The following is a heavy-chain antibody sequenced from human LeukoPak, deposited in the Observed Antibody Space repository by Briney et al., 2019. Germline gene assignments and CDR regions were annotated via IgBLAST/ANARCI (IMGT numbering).Heavy chain of an antibody. V-gene: IGHV1-8*03. CDR1: GYTFTSYD. D-gene: IGHD2-2*01. J-gene: IGHJ6*03. CDR3: ARGRDIVVVPAAMVHYYYMDV. Sequence: ASVKVSCKASGYTFTSYDINWVRQATGQGLEWMGWMNPNSGNTGYAQKFQGRVTITRNTSISTAYMELSSLRSEDTAVYYCARGRDIVVVPAAMVHYYYMDVWGKGTTVTVSS. CDR2: MNPNSGNT.